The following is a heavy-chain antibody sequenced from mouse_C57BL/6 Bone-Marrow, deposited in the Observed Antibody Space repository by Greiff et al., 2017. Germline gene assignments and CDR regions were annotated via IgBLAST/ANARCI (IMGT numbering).Heavy chain of an antibody. J-gene: IGHJ3*01. D-gene: IGHD2-5*01. CDR1: GFNIKNTY. Sequence: EVKVVESVAELVRPGASVKLSCTASGFNIKNTYMHWVKQRPEQGLEWIGRIDPANGNTKYAPKFQGKATITADTSSNTAYLQLSSLTSEDTAIYYCASGSNYFAWFAYWGQGTLVTVSA. V-gene: IGHV14-3*01. CDR2: IDPANGNT. CDR3: ASGSNYFAWFAY.